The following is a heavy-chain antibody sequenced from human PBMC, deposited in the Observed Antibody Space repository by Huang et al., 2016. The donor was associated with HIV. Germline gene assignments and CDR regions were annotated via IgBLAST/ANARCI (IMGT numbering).Heavy chain of an antibody. CDR1: GGSISTHY. J-gene: IGHJ4*02. Sequence: QVQLQESGPGLVKPSETLSLTCTVSGGSISTHYWSWIRQPPGKGLEWIGSIDYSGSTNYRPSRKSRVTILLDTSKNQCSLRVNSVTAADTAMYYCARDHHDFWRGYRRMYFFDHWGQGTLVTVSS. CDR2: IDYSGST. D-gene: IGHD3-3*01. CDR3: ARDHHDFWRGYRRMYFFDH. V-gene: IGHV4-59*11.